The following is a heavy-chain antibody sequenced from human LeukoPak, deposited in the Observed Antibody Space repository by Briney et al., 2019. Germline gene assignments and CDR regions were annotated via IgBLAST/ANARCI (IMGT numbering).Heavy chain of an antibody. CDR1: GFTLYSYE. CDR2: ISSSGSNI. Sequence: GGSLRLSCAASGFTLYSYEMNWVRQAPGKGLEWVSYISSSGSNIYYADSVKGRFTISRDNAKNTLYLQMNSLRAEDTAVYYCARLYYYDSSGYRQYYFDYWGRGTLVTVSS. V-gene: IGHV3-48*03. D-gene: IGHD3-22*01. CDR3: ARLYYYDSSGYRQYYFDY. J-gene: IGHJ4*02.